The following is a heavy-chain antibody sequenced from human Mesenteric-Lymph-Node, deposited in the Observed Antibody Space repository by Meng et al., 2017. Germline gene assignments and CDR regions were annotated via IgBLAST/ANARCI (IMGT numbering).Heavy chain of an antibody. CDR3: AKDSAGATRPV. CDR1: GFTFSDYY. J-gene: IGHJ4*02. Sequence: GGSLRLSCAASGFTFSDYYMSWIRQAPGKGLEWVSYISSSGSTIYYADSVKGRFTISRDNAKNSLYLQMNSLRAEDTALYYCAKDSAGATRPVWGQGTLVTVSS. D-gene: IGHD1-26*01. CDR2: ISSSGSTI. V-gene: IGHV3-11*01.